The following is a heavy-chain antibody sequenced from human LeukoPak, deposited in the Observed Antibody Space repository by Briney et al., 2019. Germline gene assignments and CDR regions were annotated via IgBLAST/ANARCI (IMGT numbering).Heavy chain of an antibody. J-gene: IGHJ5*02. CDR3: AKASGYSYGYVDCLNH. Sequence: QPGGSLRLSCAASGFTFSSYAMSWVRQAPGKGLEWVSAISGSGGSTYYADSVKGRFTISRDNSKNTLYLQMNSLRAEDTAVYYCAKASGYSYGYVDCLNHWGQGTLVTVSS. CDR2: ISGSGGST. D-gene: IGHD5-18*01. CDR1: GFTFSSYA. V-gene: IGHV3-23*01.